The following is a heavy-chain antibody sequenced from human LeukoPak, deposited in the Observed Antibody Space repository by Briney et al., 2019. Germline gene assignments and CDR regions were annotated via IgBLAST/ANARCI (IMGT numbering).Heavy chain of an antibody. J-gene: IGHJ4*02. CDR3: ARQYYYDSSGYRFENYFDY. V-gene: IGHV2-26*01. CDR1: GFSLSTARMG. Sequence: SGPTLVKPTETLTLTCTVSGFSLSTARMGVSWIRQPPVKALEWLAHIFSNDEKSYSTSLKSRLTISKDTSKSQVVLTMTNMDPVDTATYYCARQYYYDSSGYRFENYFDYWGQGTLVTVSS. CDR2: IFSNDEK. D-gene: IGHD3-22*01.